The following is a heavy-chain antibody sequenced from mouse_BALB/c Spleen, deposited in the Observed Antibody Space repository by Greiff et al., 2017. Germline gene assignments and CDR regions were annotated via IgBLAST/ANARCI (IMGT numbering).Heavy chain of an antibody. V-gene: IGHV1-85*01. CDR3: ARAYYGTRYFDV. CDR1: GYTFTSYD. J-gene: IGHJ1*01. D-gene: IGHD1-2*01. Sequence: QVQLQQSGAELVKPGASVKLSCKASGYTFTSYDIYWVRQRPEQGLEWIGWIFPGDGSTKYNEKFKGKATLTTDKASSTSYMQLSRLTSEDSAVYFCARAYYGTRYFDVWGAGTTVTVSA. CDR2: IFPGDGST.